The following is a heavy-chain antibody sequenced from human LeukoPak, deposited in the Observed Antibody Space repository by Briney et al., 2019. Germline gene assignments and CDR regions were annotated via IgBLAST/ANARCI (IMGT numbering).Heavy chain of an antibody. CDR3: ATQNFDY. CDR1: GFTFSSYA. V-gene: IGHV3-30*07. J-gene: IGHJ4*02. Sequence: GRSLRLSCAASGFTFSSYAMHWVRQAPGKGLEWVAVISYDGSNKYYADSVKGRFTISRDNSKNTLSLQMNSLRAEDTAVYYCATQNFDYWGQGTLVTVSS. CDR2: ISYDGSNK.